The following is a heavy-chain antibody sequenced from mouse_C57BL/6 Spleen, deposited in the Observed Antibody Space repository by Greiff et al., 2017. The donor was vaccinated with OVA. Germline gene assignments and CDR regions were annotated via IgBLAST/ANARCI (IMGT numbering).Heavy chain of an antibody. V-gene: IGHV3-6*01. Sequence: EVQLQQSGPGLVKPSQSLSLTCSVTGYSITSGYYWNWIRQFPGNKLEWMGYISYDGSNNYNPSLKNRISITRDTSKNQFFLKLNSVTTEDTATYYCARENGDYDLFDYWGQGTTLTVSS. CDR2: ISYDGSN. D-gene: IGHD2-4*01. CDR1: GYSITSGYY. CDR3: ARENGDYDLFDY. J-gene: IGHJ2*01.